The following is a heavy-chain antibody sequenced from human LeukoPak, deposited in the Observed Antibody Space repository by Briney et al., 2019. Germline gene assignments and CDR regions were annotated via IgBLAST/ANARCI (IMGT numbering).Heavy chain of an antibody. D-gene: IGHD2-21*01. V-gene: IGHV1-8*03. J-gene: IGHJ6*03. CDR2: MNPNSGNT. Sequence: ASVKVSCKASGYTFTGYYMHWVRQAPGQGLEWMGWMNPNSGNTGYAQKFQGRVTITRNTSISTAYMELSSLRSEDTAVYYCARGDVDYYYMDVWGKGTTVTVSS. CDR3: ARGDVDYYYMDV. CDR1: GYTFTGYY.